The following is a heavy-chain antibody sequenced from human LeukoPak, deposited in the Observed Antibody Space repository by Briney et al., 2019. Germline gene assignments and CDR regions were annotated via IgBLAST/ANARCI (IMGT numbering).Heavy chain of an antibody. J-gene: IGHJ6*02. D-gene: IGHD5-18*01. CDR3: ARDLRNTALRPAYYYGMDV. Sequence: PGGSLRLSCAASGLTVSSNYMSWVRQAPGKGLEWVSIIYSGGTSYYADSVKGRFTISRDNRRNTLNLQMNNLRADDTAVYYCARDLRNTALRPAYYYGMDVWGQGTTVTVSS. V-gene: IGHV3-66*01. CDR1: GLTVSSNY. CDR2: IYSGGTS.